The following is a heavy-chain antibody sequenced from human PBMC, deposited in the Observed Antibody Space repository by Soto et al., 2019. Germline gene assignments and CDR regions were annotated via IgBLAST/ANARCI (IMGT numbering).Heavy chain of an antibody. CDR1: GGTFSSYA. D-gene: IGHD3-10*01. CDR3: ARDLSSGRDLYGMDV. Sequence: ASVKVSCKASGGTFSSYAISWVRQAPGQGLEWMGGIIPIFGTANYAQKFQGRVTITADKSTSTAYMELSSLRSEDTAVYYCARDLSSGRDLYGMDVWGQGTTVTVSS. J-gene: IGHJ6*02. V-gene: IGHV1-69*06. CDR2: IIPIFGTA.